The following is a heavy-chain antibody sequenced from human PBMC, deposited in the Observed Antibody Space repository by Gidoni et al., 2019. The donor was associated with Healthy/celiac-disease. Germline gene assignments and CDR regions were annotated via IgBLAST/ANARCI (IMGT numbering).Heavy chain of an antibody. CDR1: GFSLSNARMV. CDR3: ARIQEGQQQLTYWYFDL. CDR2: IFSNAEK. Sequence: QVTLKESGPVLVKPTETLTLTCTVSGFSLSNARMVVSWIRQPPGKSLEWLAHIFSNAEKSYSTSLTSRLTISKDTSKSQVVLTMTNMDPVDTATYYCARIQEGQQQLTYWYFDLWGRGTLVTVSS. J-gene: IGHJ2*01. D-gene: IGHD6-13*01. V-gene: IGHV2-26*01.